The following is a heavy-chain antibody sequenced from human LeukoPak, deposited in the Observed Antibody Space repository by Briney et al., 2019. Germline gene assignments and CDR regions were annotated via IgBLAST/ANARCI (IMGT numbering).Heavy chain of an antibody. V-gene: IGHV1-3*03. Sequence: ASVKVSCKASGGTFSSYAISWVRQAPGQRLEWMGWINAGNGNTKYSQEFQGRVTITRDTSASTAYMELSSLRSEDMAVYYCARDPGSSGYYRYYMDVWGKGTTVTVSS. D-gene: IGHD6-19*01. CDR3: ARDPGSSGYYRYYMDV. J-gene: IGHJ6*03. CDR2: INAGNGNT. CDR1: GGTFSSYA.